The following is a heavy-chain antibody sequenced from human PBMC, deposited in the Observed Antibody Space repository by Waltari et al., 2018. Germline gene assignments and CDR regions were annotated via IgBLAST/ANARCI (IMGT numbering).Heavy chain of an antibody. J-gene: IGHJ5*02. CDR2: INTDGSIT. CDR1: GITFSSYW. Sequence: EVQLVESGGDLVQPGGSLRLSCAASGITFSSYWSAGVRQAPGTGRVCVSRINTDGSITIYADSVRGRFTISRDNAKNTLYLQMNSLRVDDSAVYYCTRGVAEGFDPWGQGTLVTVSS. CDR3: TRGVAEGFDP. V-gene: IGHV3-74*01. D-gene: IGHD2-15*01.